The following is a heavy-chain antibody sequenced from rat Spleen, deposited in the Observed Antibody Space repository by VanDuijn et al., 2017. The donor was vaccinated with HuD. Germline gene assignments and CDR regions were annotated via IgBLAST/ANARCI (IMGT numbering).Heavy chain of an antibody. V-gene: IGHV5-25*01. CDR2: TSPSGGIT. Sequence: EVQLVESGGGLVQPGRSLKLSCAASGFTFSDYYMAWVRQAPTKGLEWVASTSPSGGITYYPDSVKGRFTVSRDNAKSTLYLQMDSLRSEDTATYYCARQPLNYGSYDYWGKGVMVTVSS. CDR1: GFTFSDYY. J-gene: IGHJ2*01. D-gene: IGHD1-3*01. CDR3: ARQPLNYGSYDY.